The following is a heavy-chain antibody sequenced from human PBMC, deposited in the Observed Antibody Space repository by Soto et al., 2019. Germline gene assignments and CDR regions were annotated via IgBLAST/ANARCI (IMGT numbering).Heavy chain of an antibody. D-gene: IGHD3-10*01. Sequence: SSETLSLTCTVSGGSISSYYWSWIRQPPGKGLEWIGYIYYSGSTNYNPSLKSRVTISVDTSKNQFSLKLSSVTAADTAVYYCARDSATSDYYYGMDVWGQGTTVTVSS. V-gene: IGHV4-59*01. CDR1: GGSISSYY. CDR3: ARDSATSDYYYGMDV. CDR2: IYYSGST. J-gene: IGHJ6*02.